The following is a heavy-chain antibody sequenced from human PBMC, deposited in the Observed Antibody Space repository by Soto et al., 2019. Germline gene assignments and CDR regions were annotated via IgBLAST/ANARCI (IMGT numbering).Heavy chain of an antibody. CDR2: ISWNSGSI. J-gene: IGHJ4*02. CDR3: AKGANPVFGDSVDY. V-gene: IGHV3-9*01. D-gene: IGHD4-17*01. CDR1: GFTFDDYA. Sequence: GGSLRLSCAASGFTFDDYAMHWVRQAPGKGLEWVSGISWNSGSIGYADSVKGRFTISRDNAKNSLYLQMNSLRAEDTALYYCAKGANPVFGDSVDYWGQGTLVTVSS.